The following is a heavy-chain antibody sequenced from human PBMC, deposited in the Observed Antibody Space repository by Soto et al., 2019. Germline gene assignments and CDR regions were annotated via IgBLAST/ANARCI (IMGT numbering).Heavy chain of an antibody. J-gene: IGHJ4*02. D-gene: IGHD2-2*03. CDR1: GFPFSRFG. CDR3: AKVGIGSFSHKHNFEH. Sequence: GGSLRLSCTVSGFPFSRFGMTWVRPAPGKGLEGGSAISGSADSSDNADSVKGRFTISRDNSKNTLYLQMDSLRAEDTGVYFCAKVGIGSFSHKHNFEHWGQGTQVTVSS. V-gene: IGHV3-23*01. CDR2: ISGSADSS.